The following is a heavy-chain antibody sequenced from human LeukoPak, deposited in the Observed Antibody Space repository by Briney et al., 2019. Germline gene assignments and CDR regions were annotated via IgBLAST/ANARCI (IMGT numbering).Heavy chain of an antibody. J-gene: IGHJ4*02. CDR2: IWSDGSQQ. Sequence: GGSLRLSCAASGFTFRSYGMHWVRQAQGKGLEWVAVIWSDGSQQHYADSVKGRFTISRDNSKNTLYLQMDSLRVDDTAVYYCARSSDSSDLGYWGQGTLVTVSS. CDR3: ARSSDSSDLGY. CDR1: GFTFRSYG. V-gene: IGHV3-33*01. D-gene: IGHD6-25*01.